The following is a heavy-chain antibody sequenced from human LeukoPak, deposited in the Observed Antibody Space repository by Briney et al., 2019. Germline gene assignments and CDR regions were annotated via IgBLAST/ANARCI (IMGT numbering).Heavy chain of an antibody. D-gene: IGHD6-13*01. CDR1: GGSISSYY. J-gene: IGHJ6*02. CDR3: AREGIAAARYYYYGMTS. CDR2: IYTSGST. Sequence: SETLSLTCTVSGGSISSYYWSWIRQPAGKGLEWIGRIYTSGSTNYNPSLKSRVTMSVDTSKNQFSLKLSSVTAADTAVYYCAREGIAAARYYYYGMTSGAKGPRSPSP. V-gene: IGHV4-4*07.